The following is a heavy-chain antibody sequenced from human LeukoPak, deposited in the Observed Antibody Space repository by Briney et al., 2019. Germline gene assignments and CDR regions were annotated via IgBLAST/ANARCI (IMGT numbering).Heavy chain of an antibody. V-gene: IGHV1-46*01. J-gene: IGHJ3*02. Sequence: ASVKVSCKASGYTFTSYYMHWVQQAPGQGLEWMGIINPSGGSTSYAQKFQGRVTMTRDTSTSTVYMELSSLRSEDTAVYYCARGGQLVVTAQAAFDIWGQGTMVTVSS. CDR1: GYTFTSYY. CDR3: ARGGQLVVTAQAAFDI. CDR2: INPSGGST. D-gene: IGHD2-21*02.